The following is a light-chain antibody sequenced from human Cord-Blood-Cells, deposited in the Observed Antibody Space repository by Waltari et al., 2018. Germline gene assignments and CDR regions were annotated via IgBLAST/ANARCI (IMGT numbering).Light chain of an antibody. J-gene: IGLJ3*02. CDR3: AAWDGSLNAGV. V-gene: IGLV1-44*01. CDR2: SNI. Sequence: QSVLTQPPSASGTPGQRVTISCSGSSSNIGSNTVNWYQQLPGTAPKLLIYSNIQRTAGVPDRFSCSKSGTMACRAISGLPSEDGADYYCAAWDGSLNAGVVGGGTTVTVL. CDR1: SSNIGSNT.